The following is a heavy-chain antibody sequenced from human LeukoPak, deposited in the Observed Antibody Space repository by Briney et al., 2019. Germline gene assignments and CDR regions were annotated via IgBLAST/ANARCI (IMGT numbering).Heavy chain of an antibody. V-gene: IGHV3-64*01. D-gene: IGHD3-10*01. CDR2: ISSNGGST. Sequence: GGSLRLSCAASGFTFSSYAMHWVRQPPGKGLGYVSAISSNGGSTYYANSVKGRFTISRDNSKNTLYLQMGSLRAEDMAVYYCAREHNLLLWFGELSRRAFDIWGRGTMVTVSS. CDR3: AREHNLLLWFGELSRRAFDI. J-gene: IGHJ3*02. CDR1: GFTFSSYA.